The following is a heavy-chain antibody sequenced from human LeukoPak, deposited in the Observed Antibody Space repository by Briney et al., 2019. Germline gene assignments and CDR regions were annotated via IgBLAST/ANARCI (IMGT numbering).Heavy chain of an antibody. CDR3: TKSGPPDPY. Sequence: PGRSLRLSCAASGLTVSSNDMGWVRQAPGKGLEWVSFIYSGDGTFYADSVKGRFTISRDNSKNTLYLQMNSLRAEDTAMYYCTKSGPPDPYWGQGTMVTVSS. D-gene: IGHD1-14*01. J-gene: IGHJ3*01. CDR1: GLTVSSND. V-gene: IGHV3-53*01. CDR2: IYSGDGT.